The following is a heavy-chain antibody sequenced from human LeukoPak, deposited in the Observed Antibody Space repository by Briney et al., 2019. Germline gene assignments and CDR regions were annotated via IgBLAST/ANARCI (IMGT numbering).Heavy chain of an antibody. D-gene: IGHD5-24*01. CDR1: GLLCSLYH. CDR3: VKDLDDYQPPDVFDI. J-gene: IGHJ3*02. V-gene: IGHV3-64D*06. CDR2: SSSNGGST. Sequence: PGGSVRLSCGAWGLLCSLYHVHWARQAPGRGLEYVSLSSSNGGSTYYADSVRGRFTISRDNSKNTLYLQMSSLRAEDTAVYSCVKDLDDYQPPDVFDIWGQGTMVTVSS.